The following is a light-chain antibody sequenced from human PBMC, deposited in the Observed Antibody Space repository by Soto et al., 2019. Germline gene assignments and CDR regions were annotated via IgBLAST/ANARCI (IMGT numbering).Light chain of an antibody. CDR3: QQLHSWGVT. V-gene: IGKV1-9*01. CDR2: GAS. Sequence: DLQLTQSPYFLSAAVRDRVSITCRARQGIGSYLSWYQQNPRKAPKLLISGASTLQSGVPSRFSGSGSGTEFTVTLRSLQPEDFATYASQQLHSWGVTFGGGTKVEIK. CDR1: QGIGSY. J-gene: IGKJ4*01.